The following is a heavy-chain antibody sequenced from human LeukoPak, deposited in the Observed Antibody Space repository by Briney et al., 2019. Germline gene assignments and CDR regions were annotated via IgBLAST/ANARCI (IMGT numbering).Heavy chain of an antibody. CDR2: INPSGGI. CDR3: ARSHRVAAPFDP. Sequence: ASVKVSCKASGYTFSIYYMHWVRQAPGLGLEWMGIINPSGGIRYAQKFQGRVTMTRDTSTSKVYMEMSSLRSEDTAVYYCARSHRVAAPFDPWGQGTLVTVSS. D-gene: IGHD2-15*01. V-gene: IGHV1-46*01. CDR1: GYTFSIYY. J-gene: IGHJ5*02.